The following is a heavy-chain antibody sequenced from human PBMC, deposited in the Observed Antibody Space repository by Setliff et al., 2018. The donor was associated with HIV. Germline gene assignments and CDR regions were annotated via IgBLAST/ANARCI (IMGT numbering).Heavy chain of an antibody. Sequence: PGGSLRLSCAASGFTFSSYGMHWVRQAPGKGLEWVAVTSYDGSEKYYADSLKGRFAMSKDNSKKTLYLQMNSLRAEDTAVYYCWTGTMYDAFDIWGQGTTVTVSS. V-gene: IGHV3-30*03. J-gene: IGHJ3*02. CDR3: WTGTMYDAFDI. CDR2: TSYDGSEK. CDR1: GFTFSSYG. D-gene: IGHD1-7*01.